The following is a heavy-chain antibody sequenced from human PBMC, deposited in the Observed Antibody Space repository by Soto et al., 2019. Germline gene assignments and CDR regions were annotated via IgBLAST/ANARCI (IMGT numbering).Heavy chain of an antibody. CDR3: AREPMAARLFYNFFDS. CDR1: GGPIKNYY. D-gene: IGHD6-6*01. V-gene: IGHV4-59*01. Sequence: KPSETLSLTCTVSGGPIKNYYWSWIRQPPRKGLEWIGYIDYSGRTNYNPSLKSRVTISVDTSKNQFSLKLTSVTAADTAVYYCAREPMAARLFYNFFDSWGQGALVTVSS. CDR2: IDYSGRT. J-gene: IGHJ4*02.